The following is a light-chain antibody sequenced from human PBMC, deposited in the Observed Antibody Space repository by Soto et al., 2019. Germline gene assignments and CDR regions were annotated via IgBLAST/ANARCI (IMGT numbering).Light chain of an antibody. Sequence: DIEMTQSPASLSASVGDRVTITCRASQSISNYLNWYQQKPGKAPKLLIYAASTLQGGVPSRFSGSGSGTDFTLTINNRQPEDFASYYCQQSYRTPRTFGQGTKVEIK. J-gene: IGKJ1*01. CDR3: QQSYRTPRT. CDR2: AAS. V-gene: IGKV1-39*01. CDR1: QSISNY.